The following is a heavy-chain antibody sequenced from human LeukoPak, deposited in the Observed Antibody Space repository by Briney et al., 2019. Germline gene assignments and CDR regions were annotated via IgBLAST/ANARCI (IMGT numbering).Heavy chain of an antibody. D-gene: IGHD3-10*01. V-gene: IGHV3-23*01. CDR3: AKTTMVRGAMAFDY. Sequence: TGGSLRLSCAASGFTFSSYAMSWVRQAPGKGLEWASAISGSGGSTYYADSVKGRFTISRDNSKNTLYLQMNSLRAEDTAVYYCAKTTMVRGAMAFDYWGQGTLVTVSS. CDR1: GFTFSSYA. CDR2: ISGSGGST. J-gene: IGHJ4*02.